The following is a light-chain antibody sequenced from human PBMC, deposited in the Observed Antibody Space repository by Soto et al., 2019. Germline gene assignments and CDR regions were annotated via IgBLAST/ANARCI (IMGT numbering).Light chain of an antibody. CDR2: DAS. J-gene: IGKJ4*01. CDR3: QQRRNWLS. V-gene: IGKV3-11*01. CDR1: QSVGSK. Sequence: EIVLTQSPGTLSLSPGERATLSCRASQSVGSKLAWYQHRPGQAPRLLIYDASNMATGIPARFSGSGSGTDLTLTIRSLETEDSAFYYCQQRRNWLSFGGGTKVEIK.